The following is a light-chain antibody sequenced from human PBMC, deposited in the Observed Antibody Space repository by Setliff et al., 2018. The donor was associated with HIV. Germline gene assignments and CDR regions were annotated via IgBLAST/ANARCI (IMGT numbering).Light chain of an antibody. V-gene: IGLV2-14*03. J-gene: IGLJ1*01. CDR1: GSDVGGSKY. Sequence: QSVLTQPASVSGSPGQSITIYCTGSGSDVGGSKYVSWYQQYPGKAPKLIIYDVINRPSGVSNRFSGSKSANTAFLTISGLQVEDEADYFCKSFTGSGTYVFGSGTKVTVL. CDR2: DVI. CDR3: KSFTGSGTYV.